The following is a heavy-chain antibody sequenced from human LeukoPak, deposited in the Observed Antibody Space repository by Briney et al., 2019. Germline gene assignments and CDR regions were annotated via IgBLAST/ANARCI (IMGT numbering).Heavy chain of an antibody. V-gene: IGHV3-30*02. CDR2: IRYDGSNK. D-gene: IGHD5-24*01. CDR3: AKYEKEMAALYYYYMDV. CDR1: GFTFNRYG. Sequence: AGGSLRLSCAASGFTFNRYGMHWVRQAPGKGLEWVAFIRYDGSNKYYADSVKGRFTISRDDSKNTLYLQMNSLRVEDTAVYYCAKYEKEMAALYYYYMDVWGKGTTVTVSS. J-gene: IGHJ6*03.